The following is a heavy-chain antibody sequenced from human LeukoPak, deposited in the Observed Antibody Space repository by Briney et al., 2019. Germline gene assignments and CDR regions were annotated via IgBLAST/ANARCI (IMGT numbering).Heavy chain of an antibody. J-gene: IGHJ4*02. CDR2: ISGSGTSI. D-gene: IGHD6-6*01. CDR1: GFSFSSYS. CDR3: ARKNTTSSEDY. Sequence: PGGSLRLSCAASGFSFSSYSMNWVRQAPGKGLEWVSFISGSGTSIDYADSVKSRFTVSRDNGKNSLFLHMNSLRAEDTAVYYCARKNTTSSEDYWGQGTLVTVSS. V-gene: IGHV3-48*01.